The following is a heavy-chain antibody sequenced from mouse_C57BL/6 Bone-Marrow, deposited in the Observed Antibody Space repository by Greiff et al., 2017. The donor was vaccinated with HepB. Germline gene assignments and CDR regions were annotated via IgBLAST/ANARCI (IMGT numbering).Heavy chain of an antibody. V-gene: IGHV1-53*01. Sequence: QVQLQQPGTELVKPGASVKLSCKASGYTFTSYWMHWVKQRPAQGLEWIGNINPSNGGTNYNEKFKSKATTTVDKSSFTAYMQLSRMPSSDSAVYYCARENYDYDKGYFDYWGQGTTLTVSS. CDR1: GYTFTSYW. CDR2: INPSNGGT. J-gene: IGHJ2*01. D-gene: IGHD2-4*01. CDR3: ARENYDYDKGYFDY.